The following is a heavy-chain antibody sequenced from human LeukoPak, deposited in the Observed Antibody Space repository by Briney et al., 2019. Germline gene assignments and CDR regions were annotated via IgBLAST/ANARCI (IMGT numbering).Heavy chain of an antibody. J-gene: IGHJ4*02. Sequence: SETLSLTCAVYGGSFSGYYWSWIRQPPGKGLEWIGEINHSGSTNYNPSLKSRVTISVDTSKNQFSLKLSSVTAADTAVYYCASMGSSSWYFGYWGQGTLVTVSS. CDR2: INHSGST. CDR1: GGSFSGYY. V-gene: IGHV4-34*01. CDR3: ASMGSSSWYFGY. D-gene: IGHD6-13*01.